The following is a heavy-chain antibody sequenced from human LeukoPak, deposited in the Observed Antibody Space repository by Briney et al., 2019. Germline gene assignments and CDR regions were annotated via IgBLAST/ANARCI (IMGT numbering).Heavy chain of an antibody. J-gene: IGHJ3*02. Sequence: SETLSLTCAVYGGSFSGYYWSWIRQPPGKGLEWIGSIYYSGSTYYNPSLKSRVTISVDTSKNQFSLKLSSVTAADTAVYYCARPNYGDYPHDAFDIWGQGTVVTVSS. V-gene: IGHV4-34*01. CDR1: GGSFSGYY. D-gene: IGHD4-17*01. CDR2: IYYSGST. CDR3: ARPNYGDYPHDAFDI.